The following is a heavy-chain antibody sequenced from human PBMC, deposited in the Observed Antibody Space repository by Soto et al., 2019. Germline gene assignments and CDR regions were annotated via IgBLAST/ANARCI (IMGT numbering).Heavy chain of an antibody. CDR2: VNPNSGGT. J-gene: IGHJ4*02. D-gene: IGHD1-1*01. Sequence: QVQLDQSGAEVKKPGASGKVSCKASGFTFTGHYIHCARQAPGQGLEWMGRVNPNSGGTSYAQKFQGRLTMTTDPSITTAYMELSRLSSDDTAFYYCAKRGSLFRRSLGYFDYLGQGTLVTVS. CDR1: GFTFTGHY. CDR3: AKRGSLFRRSLGYFDY. V-gene: IGHV1-2*06.